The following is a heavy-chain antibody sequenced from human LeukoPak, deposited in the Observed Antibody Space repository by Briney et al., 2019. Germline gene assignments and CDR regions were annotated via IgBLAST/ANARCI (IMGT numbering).Heavy chain of an antibody. CDR1: GVTFSGYS. Sequence: PGGSLRLSCSTSGVTFSGYSMNWVRQAPGKGLEWVSYISSSGSTIYYADSVKGRFTISRDNAKNSLYLQMNSLRAEDTAVYYCAREAVVVAATDYWGQGALVTVSS. CDR2: ISSSGSTI. CDR3: AREAVVVAATDY. V-gene: IGHV3-48*04. D-gene: IGHD2-15*01. J-gene: IGHJ4*02.